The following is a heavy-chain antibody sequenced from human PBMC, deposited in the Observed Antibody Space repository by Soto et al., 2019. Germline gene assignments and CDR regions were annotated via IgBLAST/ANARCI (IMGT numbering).Heavy chain of an antibody. V-gene: IGHV1-3*04. Sequence: QVHFVQSGAEVKRPGASVKVSCKASGNTLTNYAMHWVRQAPGQGLEWMGWINTGDGNTKYSQNFQGRVTITRGTSANTDYMEVISLTSEYTALYYCAGYHSGSYLGNWGQGTLVTVSS. D-gene: IGHD3-10*01. CDR3: AGYHSGSYLGN. CDR2: INTGDGNT. J-gene: IGHJ4*02. CDR1: GNTLTNYA.